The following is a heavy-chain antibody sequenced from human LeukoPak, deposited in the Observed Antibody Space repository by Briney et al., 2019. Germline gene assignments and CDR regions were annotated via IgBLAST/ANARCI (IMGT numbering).Heavy chain of an antibody. D-gene: IGHD2-2*01. CDR1: GGSFSGYY. CDR2: INHSGST. CDR3: AGVIVVVPAATWARGYYYYGMDV. Sequence: SETLSLTCAVSGGSFSGYYWSWIRQPPGKGLEWIGEINHSGSTNYNPSLKSRVTISVDTSKNQFSLKLSSVTAADTAVYYCAGVIVVVPAATWARGYYYYGMDVWGQGTTVTVSS. V-gene: IGHV4-34*01. J-gene: IGHJ6*02.